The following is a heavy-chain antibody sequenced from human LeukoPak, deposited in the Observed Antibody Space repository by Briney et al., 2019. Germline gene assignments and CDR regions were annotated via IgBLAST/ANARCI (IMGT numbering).Heavy chain of an antibody. CDR3: AAGPTSASYYYYMDV. Sequence: ASVKVSCKASEYTFTGYYMHWVRQAPGQGLEWMGRINPNNGGAKYAQKFQGRVTMTRDTSTSTVYMELSSLRSEDTAVYYCAAGPTSASYYYYMDVWGKGTTVTVSS. CDR1: EYTFTGYY. J-gene: IGHJ6*03. V-gene: IGHV1-2*06. D-gene: IGHD2-2*01. CDR2: INPNNGGA.